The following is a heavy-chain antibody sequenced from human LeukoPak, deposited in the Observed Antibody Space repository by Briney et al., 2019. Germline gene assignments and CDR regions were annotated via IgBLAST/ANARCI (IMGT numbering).Heavy chain of an antibody. V-gene: IGHV4-59*11. CDR1: GASISGHY. D-gene: IGHD1-14*01. CDR2: ISHIGST. CDR3: ARDRISINALDM. J-gene: IGHJ3*02. Sequence: SETLSLTCTVSGASISGHYLTWIRRPPGKGLEWIGYISHIGSTNYNPSLKSRVTISVDTSKNQFSLKLTSVTAADTAVYYCARDRISINALDMWGQGTMVTVSS.